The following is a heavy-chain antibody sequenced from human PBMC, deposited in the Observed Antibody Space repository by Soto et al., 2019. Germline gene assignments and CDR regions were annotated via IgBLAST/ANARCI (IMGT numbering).Heavy chain of an antibody. CDR1: GGSFSGYY. D-gene: IGHD3-16*02. J-gene: IGHJ4*02. CDR2: INHSGST. Sequence: SETLSLTCAVYGGSFSGYYWSWIRQPPGKGLEWIGEINHSGSTNYNPSLKSRVTISVDTSKNQFSLKLSSVTAADTAVYYCARVRRYRLQIVSYYFDYWGQGTLVTVSS. V-gene: IGHV4-34*01. CDR3: ARVRRYRLQIVSYYFDY.